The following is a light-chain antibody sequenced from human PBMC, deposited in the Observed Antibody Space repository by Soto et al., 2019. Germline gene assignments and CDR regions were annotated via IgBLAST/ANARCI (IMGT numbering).Light chain of an antibody. J-gene: IGKJ1*01. CDR1: QSVSTS. CDR3: QARDVWPP. V-gene: IGKV3-11*01. Sequence: IVLTQSPVTLALSPGESAVLSCRASQSVSTSLAWYQHKPGQAPRLFIYDASKRAPGIPARFTGSGSGTDFTLTISSLELEDIAVYYCQARDVWPPFGQGPKSDIK. CDR2: DAS.